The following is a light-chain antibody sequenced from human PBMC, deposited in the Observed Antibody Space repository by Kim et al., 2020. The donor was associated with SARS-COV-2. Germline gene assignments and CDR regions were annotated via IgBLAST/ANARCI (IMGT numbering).Light chain of an antibody. CDR1: QSISSY. J-gene: IGKJ4*01. Sequence: DIQMTQSPSSLSASVGDRVTITCRASQSISSYLNWYQQKPWKAPKLLIYAASSLQSGVPSRFSGSGSGTDFTLTISSLQPEDFATYYCQQSYSTQLTFGGGTKVDIK. V-gene: IGKV1-39*01. CDR3: QQSYSTQLT. CDR2: AAS.